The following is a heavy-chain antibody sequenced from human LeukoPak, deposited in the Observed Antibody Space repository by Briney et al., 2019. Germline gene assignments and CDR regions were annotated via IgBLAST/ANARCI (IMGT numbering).Heavy chain of an antibody. J-gene: IGHJ1*01. D-gene: IGHD1-26*01. Sequence: PTGGSLRLSCAASGFTFSSYAMSWVRQAPGKGLEWVSAISGSGGSTYYADSVKGRFTISRDNSKNTLYLQMNSLRAEDTAVYYCAKDSRGSYYYAYFQHWGQGTLVTVSS. V-gene: IGHV3-23*01. CDR1: GFTFSSYA. CDR3: AKDSRGSYYYAYFQH. CDR2: ISGSGGST.